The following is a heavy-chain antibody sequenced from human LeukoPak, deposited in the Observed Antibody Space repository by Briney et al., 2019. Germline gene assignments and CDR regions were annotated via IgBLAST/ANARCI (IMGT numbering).Heavy chain of an antibody. V-gene: IGHV1-8*01. J-gene: IGHJ6*02. D-gene: IGHD6-19*01. CDR1: GYTFTSYD. CDR2: MNPNSGNT. CDR3: ARVSSGWSYHYYYYGMDV. Sequence: ASVKVSCKASGYTFTSYDINWVRQAPGQGLEWMGWMNPNSGNTGYAQKFQGRVTMTRNTSISTAYMELSSLRSEDTAVYYCARVSSGWSYHYYYYGMDVWGQGTTVTVSS.